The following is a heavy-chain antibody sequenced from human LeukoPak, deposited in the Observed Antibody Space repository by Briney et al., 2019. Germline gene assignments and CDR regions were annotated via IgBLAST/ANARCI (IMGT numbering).Heavy chain of an antibody. V-gene: IGHV3-21*01. D-gene: IGHD5-24*01. CDR1: GFTFSSYS. J-gene: IGHJ4*02. Sequence: GGSLRLSCAASGFTFSSYSVNWVRQAPGKGLEWVSSISSSSSYICYADSVKGRFTISRDNAKNSLYLQMNSLRAEDTAVYYCAREQMRIDYWGQGTLVTVSS. CDR3: AREQMRIDY. CDR2: ISSSSSYI.